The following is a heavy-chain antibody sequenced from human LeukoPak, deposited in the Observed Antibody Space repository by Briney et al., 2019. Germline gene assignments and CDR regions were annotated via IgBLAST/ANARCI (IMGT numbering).Heavy chain of an antibody. D-gene: IGHD6-19*01. CDR3: ARARIAVAGTVVNFDY. CDR2: INTDGNIT. V-gene: IGHV3-74*01. J-gene: IGHJ4*02. CDR1: GFTFSSNW. Sequence: GGSLRLSCAASGFTFSSNWVHWVRQAPGKGLVWVSCINTDGNITSYADSVKGRFTISRDNAKNSLYLQMNSLRAEDTAVYYCARARIAVAGTVVNFDYWGQGTLVTVSS.